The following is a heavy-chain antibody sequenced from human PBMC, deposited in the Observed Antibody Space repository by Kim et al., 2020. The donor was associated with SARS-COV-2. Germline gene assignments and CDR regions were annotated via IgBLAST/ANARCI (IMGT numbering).Heavy chain of an antibody. D-gene: IGHD6-19*01. J-gene: IGHJ3*01. V-gene: IGHV1-69*13. CDR3: ARGPHIAGAGTGAFDV. Sequence: SVKVSCKASGGTFGNYGFSWVRQAPGQGLEWMGGIIPNFDTANYAQKFKGRVTITADESTTTVYMELSRLRSEDTAMYYCARGPHIAGAGTGAFDVWGQGTLVIVSS. CDR2: IIPNFDTA. CDR1: GGTFGNYG.